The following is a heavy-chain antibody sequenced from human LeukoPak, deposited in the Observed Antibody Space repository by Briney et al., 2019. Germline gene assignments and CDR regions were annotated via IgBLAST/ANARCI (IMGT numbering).Heavy chain of an antibody. J-gene: IGHJ4*02. D-gene: IGHD4-17*01. CDR2: IYYSGNT. CDR1: GGSISSYY. V-gene: IGHV4-59*01. Sequence: SETLFLTCTVSGGSISSYYWSWIRQPPGKGLEWVGYIYYSGNTNYNPSLKRRVTISVDTFKNQFSLKLNSVLTAHMAVYYCARAGGIDYGDYSSDYWGQGTLVTVSS. CDR3: ARAGGIDYGDYSSDY.